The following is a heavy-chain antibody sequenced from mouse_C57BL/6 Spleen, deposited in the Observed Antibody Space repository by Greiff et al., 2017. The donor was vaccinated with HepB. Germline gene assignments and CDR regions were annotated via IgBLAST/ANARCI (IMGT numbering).Heavy chain of an antibody. V-gene: IGHV1-5*01. J-gene: IGHJ4*01. D-gene: IGHD2-4*01. Sequence: VQLQQSGTVLARPGASVKMSCKTSGYTFTSYWMHWVKQRPGQGLEWIGAIYPGNSDTSYNQKFKGKAKLTAVTSASTAYMELSSLTNEDSAVYYCTRSGDMGLRLRGYAMDYWGQGTSVTVSS. CDR2: IYPGNSDT. CDR3: TRSGDMGLRLRGYAMDY. CDR1: GYTFTSYW.